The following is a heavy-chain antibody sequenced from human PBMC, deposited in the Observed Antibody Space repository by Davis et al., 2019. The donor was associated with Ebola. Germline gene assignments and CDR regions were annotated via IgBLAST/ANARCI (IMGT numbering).Heavy chain of an antibody. D-gene: IGHD2-15*01. V-gene: IGHV3-64*04. CDR2: ISSNGGST. Sequence: GESLKISCSASGFTFSSYAMHWVRQAPGKGLEYVSAISSNGGSTYYADSVKGRFTISRDNAKNSLYLQMNSLRAEDTAVYYCARGIKGIVVVVAATPFDYWGQGTLVTVSS. CDR3: ARGIKGIVVVVAATPFDY. CDR1: GFTFSSYA. J-gene: IGHJ4*02.